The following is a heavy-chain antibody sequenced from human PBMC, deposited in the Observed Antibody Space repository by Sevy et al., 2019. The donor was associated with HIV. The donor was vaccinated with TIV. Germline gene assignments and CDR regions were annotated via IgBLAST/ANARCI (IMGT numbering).Heavy chain of an antibody. CDR3: AKGGRSYGDSYFDH. CDR1: GFTFSGYA. Sequence: GGSLRLSCAASGFTFSGYAMNWVRQAPGKGLEWVSSINPSGSSTSYADSVKGRFTISRDNSKNMLYLQMNSLRAEDTAVYYCAKGGRSYGDSYFDHWGQGTLVTVSS. D-gene: IGHD5-18*01. J-gene: IGHJ4*02. CDR2: INPSGSST. V-gene: IGHV3-23*01.